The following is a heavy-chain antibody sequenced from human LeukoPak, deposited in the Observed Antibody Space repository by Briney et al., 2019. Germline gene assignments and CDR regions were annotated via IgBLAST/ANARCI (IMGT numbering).Heavy chain of an antibody. V-gene: IGHV4-39*07. CDR1: GGSISSSSYY. D-gene: IGHD6-19*01. J-gene: IGHJ4*02. CDR2: IYYSGST. CDR3: ALSDRGGIAVASDY. Sequence: KPSETLSLTCTVSGGSISSSSYYWGWIRQPPGKGLEWIGSIYYSGSTYYNPSLKSRVTISVDTSKNQFSLKLSSVTAADTAVYYCALSDRGGIAVASDYWGQGTLVTVSS.